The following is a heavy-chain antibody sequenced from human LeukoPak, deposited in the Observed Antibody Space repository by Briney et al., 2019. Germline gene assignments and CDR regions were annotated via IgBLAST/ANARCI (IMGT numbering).Heavy chain of an antibody. CDR3: ARSRSGYSYDHAAFDI. D-gene: IGHD5-18*01. CDR1: GDTFSSNTAA. V-gene: IGHV6-1*01. Sequence: SQTLSLTCAISGDTFSSNTAAWNWIRQSPSRGLEWLGRTYYRSKWNTDYAASVQNRVTINPDTSTNQFSLQLKSATPEDTAVYYCARSRSGYSYDHAAFDIWGQGTMVTVSS. J-gene: IGHJ3*02. CDR2: TYYRSKWNT.